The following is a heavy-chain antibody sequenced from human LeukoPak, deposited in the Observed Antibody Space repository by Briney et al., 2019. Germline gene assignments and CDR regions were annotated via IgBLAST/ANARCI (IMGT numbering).Heavy chain of an antibody. J-gene: IGHJ4*02. CDR1: GGSISSYY. D-gene: IGHD3-22*01. CDR2: IYYSGST. Sequence: PSETLSLTCTVSGGSISSYYWSWIRQPPGKGLEWIGYIYYSGSTNYNPSLKSRVTISEDTSKNQLSLRLRSVTAADTAVYYCARVPYHDSSGYRDYWGQGTLSPSPQ. V-gene: IGHV4-59*12. CDR3: ARVPYHDSSGYRDY.